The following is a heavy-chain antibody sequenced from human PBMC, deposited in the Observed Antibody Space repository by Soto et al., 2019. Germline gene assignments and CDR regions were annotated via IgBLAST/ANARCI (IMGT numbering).Heavy chain of an antibody. D-gene: IGHD3-10*01. J-gene: IGHJ4*02. CDR2: INHSGST. CDR3: ARGIPRLLWLGELPNRYFDY. V-gene: IGHV4-34*01. CDR1: GGSFSGYY. Sequence: PSETLSLTCAVYGGSFSGYYWSWIRQPPGKGLDWIGEINHSGSTNYNPSLKSRVTISVDTSKNQFSLKLSSVTAADTAVYYCARGIPRLLWLGELPNRYFDYWGQGTLVTVSS.